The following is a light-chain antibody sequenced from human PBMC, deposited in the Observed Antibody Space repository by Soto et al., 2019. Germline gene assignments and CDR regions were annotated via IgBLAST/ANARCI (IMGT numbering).Light chain of an antibody. CDR1: SSDVGTYNY. CDR2: DVS. J-gene: IGLJ1*01. V-gene: IGLV2-14*03. Sequence: SVLTQSASVSGSPGQSITISCTGTSSDVGTYNYVSWYQQHPGRAPKLLIYDVSNRPSGVSNRFSGSKSGNTASLTISGLQAEDEADYYCSSFTSTYTYVFGTGTKVTVL. CDR3: SSFTSTYTYV.